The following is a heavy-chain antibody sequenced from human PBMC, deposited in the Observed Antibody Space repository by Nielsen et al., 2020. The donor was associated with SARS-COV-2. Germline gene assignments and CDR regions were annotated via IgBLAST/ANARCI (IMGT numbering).Heavy chain of an antibody. V-gene: IGHV3-33*01. D-gene: IGHD3-10*01. CDR2: IWYDGSNK. CDR1: GFTFSSYG. Sequence: GESLKISCAASGFTFSSYGMHWVRQAPGKGLEWVAVIWYDGSNKYYADSVKGRFTISRDNSKNTLYLQMNSLRAEDTAVYYCARDYGWFDPWGQGTLVTVSS. CDR3: ARDYGWFDP. J-gene: IGHJ5*02.